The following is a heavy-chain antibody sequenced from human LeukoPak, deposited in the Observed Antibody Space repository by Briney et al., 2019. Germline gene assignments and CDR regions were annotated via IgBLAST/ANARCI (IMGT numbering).Heavy chain of an antibody. V-gene: IGHV1-2*02. CDR1: GYTFTDNY. CDR2: ISPKSGGT. CDR3: AREGVDWNHSVYDFDY. J-gene: IGHJ4*02. D-gene: IGHD1-1*01. Sequence: GASVTVSCKASGYTFTDNYMHWLRQAPGQGLAWLGWISPKSGGTEYAQQFQGRVTMKRETSTRTAYMELSRLRSDDTAVYYRAREGVDWNHSVYDFDYWGQGTLVTVSS.